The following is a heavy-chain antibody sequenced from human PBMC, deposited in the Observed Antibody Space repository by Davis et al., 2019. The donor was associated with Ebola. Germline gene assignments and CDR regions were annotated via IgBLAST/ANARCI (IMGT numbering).Heavy chain of an antibody. J-gene: IGHJ4*02. V-gene: IGHV1-69*06. CDR2: IIPIFGTA. CDR3: ARGGVAYSDLDY. Sequence: AASVKVSCKASGGTFSSYAISWVRQAPGQGLEWMGGIIPIFGTANYAQKFQGRVTINADKSTSTAYMELSSLRSEDTAVYFCARGGVAYSDLDYWGQGTLVAVSS. CDR1: GGTFSSYA. D-gene: IGHD2-21*01.